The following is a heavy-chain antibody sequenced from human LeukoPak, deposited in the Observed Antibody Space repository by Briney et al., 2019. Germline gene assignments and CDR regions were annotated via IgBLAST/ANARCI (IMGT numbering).Heavy chain of an antibody. V-gene: IGHV1-18*01. CDR2: ISAYNGNT. J-gene: IGHJ4*02. D-gene: IGHD1-26*01. CDR3: ARDRGIYSGSYNDY. CDR1: GYTFTSYG. Sequence: ASVKVSCKAPGYTFTSYGISWVRQAPGQGLEWMGWISAYNGNTNYAQKLQGRVTMTTDTSTSTAYMELRSLRSDDTAVYYCARDRGIYSGSYNDYWGQGTLVTVSS.